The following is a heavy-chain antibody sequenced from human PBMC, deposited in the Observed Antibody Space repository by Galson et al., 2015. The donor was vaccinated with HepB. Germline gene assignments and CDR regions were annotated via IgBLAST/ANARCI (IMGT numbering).Heavy chain of an antibody. Sequence: SVKVSCKASGYTFSTYGINWVRQAPGQGLEWMGWISTYNGNTNFAQKFQGRVTMTTDTSAKTVYVEMRSLRSDDAAVYYCARGGHLGVFSTFAFWGQGTLVSVSS. CDR1: GYTFSTYG. CDR3: ARGGHLGVFSTFAF. J-gene: IGHJ4*02. CDR2: ISTYNGNT. V-gene: IGHV1-18*01. D-gene: IGHD3-16*01.